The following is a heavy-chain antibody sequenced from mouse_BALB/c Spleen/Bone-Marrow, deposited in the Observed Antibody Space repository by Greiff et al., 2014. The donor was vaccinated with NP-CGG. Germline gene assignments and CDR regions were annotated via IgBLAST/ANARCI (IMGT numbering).Heavy chain of an antibody. Sequence: LVESGAELVRPGTSVKVSCKASGYAFTNYLIEWVKQRPVQGLEWIGVINPGSGGANYNAKFKGKATLTADKSSSTAYVQLSSLTSDDSAVYFCAREWTARAVDYWGQGTTLTASS. D-gene: IGHD3-2*01. J-gene: IGHJ2*01. CDR1: GYAFTNYL. CDR3: AREWTARAVDY. V-gene: IGHV1-54*03. CDR2: INPGSGGA.